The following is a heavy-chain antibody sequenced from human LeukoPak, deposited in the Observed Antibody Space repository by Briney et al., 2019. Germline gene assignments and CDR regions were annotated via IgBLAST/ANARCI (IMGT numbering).Heavy chain of an antibody. J-gene: IGHJ4*02. D-gene: IGHD5-18*01. CDR3: AREPDVHTALTFDY. CDR1: GFTFSSYA. V-gene: IGHV3-30*04. CDR2: ISYDGSNK. Sequence: GGSLRLSCAASGFTFSSYAMHWVRQAPGKGLEWVAVISYDGSNKYYADSVKGRFTISRDNSKNTLYLQMNSLRAEDTAVYYCAREPDVHTALTFDYWGQGTLVTVSS.